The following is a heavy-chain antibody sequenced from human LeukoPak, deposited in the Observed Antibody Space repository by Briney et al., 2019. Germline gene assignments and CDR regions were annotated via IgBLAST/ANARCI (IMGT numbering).Heavy chain of an antibody. J-gene: IGHJ3*02. CDR2: IIPIFGTA. V-gene: IGHV1-69*05. D-gene: IGHD6-13*01. Sequence: SVTVSCKASGGTFSRYGSNWVRQAPGQGLEWMGGIIPIFGTANYAQKFQGRVTITTDESTTTAYMELSSLRSEDTAVYYCARAAAAGTGASDIWGQGTMVTVSS. CDR1: GGTFSRYG. CDR3: ARAAAAGTGASDI.